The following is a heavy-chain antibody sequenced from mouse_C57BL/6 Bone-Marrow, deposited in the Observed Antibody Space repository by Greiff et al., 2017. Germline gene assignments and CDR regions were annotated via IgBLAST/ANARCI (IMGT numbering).Heavy chain of an antibody. CDR3: ARGEGSYWYFDV. V-gene: IGHV4-1*01. J-gene: IGHJ1*03. Sequence: APGGVDFSRYWMSWVRRAPGKGLEWIGEINPDSSTINYAPSLKDKFIISRDNAKNTLYLQMSKVRSEDTALYYCARGEGSYWYFDVWGTGTTVTVSS. CDR1: GVDFSRYW. CDR2: INPDSSTI.